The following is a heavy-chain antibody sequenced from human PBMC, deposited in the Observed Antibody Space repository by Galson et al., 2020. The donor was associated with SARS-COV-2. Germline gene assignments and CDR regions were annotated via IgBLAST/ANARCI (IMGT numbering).Heavy chain of an antibody. CDR3: TRAHCGMDCYGKNWFDP. Sequence: GGSLRLSCAASGFTFSDAWMSWVRQVPGKGLEWVGRIKSKSDGETTDYSAPVKGRFIISRDDSKNTVYLQMNNLETEDTAIYYCTRAHCGMDCYGKNWFDPWGQGTLVTVSS. CDR2: IKSKSDGETT. CDR1: GFTFSDAW. D-gene: IGHD2-21*01. J-gene: IGHJ5*02. V-gene: IGHV3-15*01.